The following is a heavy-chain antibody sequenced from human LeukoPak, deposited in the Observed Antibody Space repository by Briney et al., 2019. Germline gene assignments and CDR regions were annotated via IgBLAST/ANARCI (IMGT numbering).Heavy chain of an antibody. CDR3: ARVVLVPHNVLTSYYRPLDAFDI. V-gene: IGHV1-18*01. Sequence: GASVMVSCKASGYTFTSYGISWVRQAPGQGLEWMGWISPYNGDANYAQNLQDSVIMTTDTSTSTAYMELRGLRSDDTAVYYCARVVLVPHNVLTSYYRPLDAFDIWGQGTMVTVSS. CDR2: ISPYNGDA. CDR1: GYTFTSYG. D-gene: IGHD3-9*01. J-gene: IGHJ3*02.